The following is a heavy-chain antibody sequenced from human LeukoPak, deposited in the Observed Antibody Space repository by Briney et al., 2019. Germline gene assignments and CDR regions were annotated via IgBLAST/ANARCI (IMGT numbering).Heavy chain of an antibody. J-gene: IGHJ4*02. Sequence: SETLSLTCAVSGYSISSGYYWGWIRQPPGKGLEWIGSIYHSGSTYYNPSLKSRVTISVDTSKNQFSLKLGSVTAADTAVYYCARVHVGQLPYFDYWGQGTLVTVSS. CDR1: GYSISSGYY. D-gene: IGHD2-2*01. CDR3: ARVHVGQLPYFDY. CDR2: IYHSGST. V-gene: IGHV4-38-2*01.